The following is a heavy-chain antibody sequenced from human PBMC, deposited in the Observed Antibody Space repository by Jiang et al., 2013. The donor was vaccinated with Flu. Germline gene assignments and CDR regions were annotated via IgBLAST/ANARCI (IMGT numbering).Heavy chain of an antibody. V-gene: IGHV4-34*01. CDR2: INHSGST. CDR1: GGSFSGYY. CDR3: ARGGQQLVQVNDY. J-gene: IGHJ4*02. Sequence: GLVKPSETLSLTCAVYGGSFSGYYWSWIRQPPGKGLEWIGEINHSGSTNYNPSLKSRVTISVDTSKNQFSLKLSSVTAADTAVYYCARGGQQLVQVNDYWGQGTLVTVSS. D-gene: IGHD6-13*01.